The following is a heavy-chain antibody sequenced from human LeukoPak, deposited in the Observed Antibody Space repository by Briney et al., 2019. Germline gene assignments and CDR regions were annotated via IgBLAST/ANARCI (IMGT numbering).Heavy chain of an antibody. CDR1: GGSFSGYY. Sequence: SETLSLTCAVYGGSFSGYYWSWIRQPPGKGLEWIGEINHSGSTNYNPSLKSRVTISVDTSKNQFSLKLSSVTAADTAVYYCARAGSRWYQDAFDIWGQGTMVTVSS. CDR2: INHSGST. D-gene: IGHD6-13*01. J-gene: IGHJ3*02. V-gene: IGHV4-34*01. CDR3: ARAGSRWYQDAFDI.